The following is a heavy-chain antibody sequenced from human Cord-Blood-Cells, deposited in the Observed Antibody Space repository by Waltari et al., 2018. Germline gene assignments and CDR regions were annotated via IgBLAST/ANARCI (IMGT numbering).Heavy chain of an antibody. CDR3: ARLRAGGHYFDY. D-gene: IGHD3-16*01. Sequence: QLQLQESGPGLVQPSETLSLTCTVSGGSISSSSYYWGWIGQPPGKGVGWIGGIYYSGSTDQNPSRKRRVTISVDTSKSPFALKLGSVTAADTAVYYCARLRAGGHYFDYWGQGTLVTVSS. CDR2: IYYSGST. V-gene: IGHV4-39*01. CDR1: GGSISSSSYY. J-gene: IGHJ4*02.